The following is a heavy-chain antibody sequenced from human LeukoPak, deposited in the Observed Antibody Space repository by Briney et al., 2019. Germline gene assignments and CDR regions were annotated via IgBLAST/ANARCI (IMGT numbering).Heavy chain of an antibody. CDR1: GVSISRYF. Sequence: SETLSLTCTVSGVSISRYFWSWIRQPAEKGLEWIGRIHTDGTTNYNPSLNSRVTMSVDTSKNQISLKLSSVTAADTALYYCASTLGYGWFDPWGQGTLVTVSS. CDR2: IHTDGTT. V-gene: IGHV4-4*07. D-gene: IGHD1-1*01. J-gene: IGHJ5*02. CDR3: ASTLGYGWFDP.